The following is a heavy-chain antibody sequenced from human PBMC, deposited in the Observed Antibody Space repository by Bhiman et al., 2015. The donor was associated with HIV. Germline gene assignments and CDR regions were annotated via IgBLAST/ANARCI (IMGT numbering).Heavy chain of an antibody. CDR1: GFIFSNAW. V-gene: IGHV3-7*01. CDR2: IKQGGTEK. D-gene: IGHD4-17*01. Sequence: EVQVVESGGGLVKPGGSLRLSCAASGFIFSNAWLSWVRQAPGKGLEWVANIKQGGTEKYYVDSVKGRFTISRDNAKNSLFLQMNSLRAEDTAVYYCARADFGDYPRWFDLWGRGALVTVSS. CDR3: ARADFGDYPRWFDL. J-gene: IGHJ5*02.